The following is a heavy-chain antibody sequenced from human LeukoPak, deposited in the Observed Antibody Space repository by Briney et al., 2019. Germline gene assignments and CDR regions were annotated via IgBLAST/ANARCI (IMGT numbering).Heavy chain of an antibody. D-gene: IGHD3-22*01. CDR3: ATNYDSSAPFDY. J-gene: IGHJ4*02. V-gene: IGHV5-51*01. CDR1: GYSFTSYW. Sequence: EALKSACKGSGYSFTSYWIGWVRHMPLKGLEWMGIIYPGESDTRYSPSFQGQVTISADKSICTAYLQCSSLKASDTAMHYCATNYDSSAPFDYWGPGNLVTVSS. CDR2: IYPGESDT.